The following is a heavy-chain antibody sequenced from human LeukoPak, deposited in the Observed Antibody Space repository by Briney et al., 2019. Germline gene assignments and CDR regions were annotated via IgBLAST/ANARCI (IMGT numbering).Heavy chain of an antibody. V-gene: IGHV3-23*01. CDR3: AKEIQVEMATNGYYYYYYGMDV. D-gene: IGHD5-24*01. J-gene: IGHJ6*02. CDR2: ISGSGGST. Sequence: GGSLRLSCAASGFTFSSHAMSWVRQAPGKGLEWVSAISGSGGSTYYADSVKGRFTISRDNSKNTLYLQMNSLRAEDTAVYYCAKEIQVEMATNGYYYYYYGMDVWGQGTTVTVSS. CDR1: GFTFSSHA.